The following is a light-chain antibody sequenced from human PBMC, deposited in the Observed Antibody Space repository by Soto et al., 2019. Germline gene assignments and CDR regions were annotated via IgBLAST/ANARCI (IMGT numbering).Light chain of an antibody. Sequence: QSVLTQPPSVSGSPGQSVAISCTGTSSDVGSYSRVAWYQQPPGTAPKLIISEVNNRPSGVPDRFSGSKSGNTASLTISGLQAEDEADYYCSSYTSTNTYVFGTGTKVTVL. J-gene: IGLJ1*01. CDR3: SSYTSTNTYV. CDR1: SSDVGSYSR. CDR2: EVN. V-gene: IGLV2-18*02.